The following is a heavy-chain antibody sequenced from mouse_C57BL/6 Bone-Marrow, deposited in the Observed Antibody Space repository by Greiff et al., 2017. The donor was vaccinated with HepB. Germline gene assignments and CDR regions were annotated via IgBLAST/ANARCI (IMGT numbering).Heavy chain of an antibody. CDR3: ARVPYDYDAAWFAY. CDR2: IYPGDGDT. Sequence: QVHVKQSGPELVKPGASVKISCKASGYAFSSSWMNWVKQRPGKGLEWIGRIYPGDGDTNYNGKFKGKATLTADKSSSTAYMQLSSLTSEDSAVYFCARVPYDYDAAWFAYWGQGTLVTVSA. J-gene: IGHJ3*01. CDR1: GYAFSSSW. V-gene: IGHV1-82*01. D-gene: IGHD2-4*01.